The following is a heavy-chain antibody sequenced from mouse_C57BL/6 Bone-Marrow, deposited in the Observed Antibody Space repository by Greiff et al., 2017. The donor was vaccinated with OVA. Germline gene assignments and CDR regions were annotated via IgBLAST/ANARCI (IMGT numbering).Heavy chain of an antibody. V-gene: IGHV14-4*01. CDR1: GFNIKDTY. D-gene: IGHD2-1*01. J-gene: IGHJ2*01. CDR2: LDPANGST. CDR3: TSYGNFDY. Sequence: VQLQQSGAELVRPGASVKLSCTASGFNIKDTYMPWVKQRPDQGLAWIGWLDPANGSTEYPSQFQGNPTITADTSSNTAYLQLSSLTSEDTAVYYCTSYGNFDYWGQGTTLTVSS.